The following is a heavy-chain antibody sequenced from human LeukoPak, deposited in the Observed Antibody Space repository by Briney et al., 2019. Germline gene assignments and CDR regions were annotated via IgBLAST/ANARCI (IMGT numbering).Heavy chain of an antibody. Sequence: ASVKVSCKASGYTFTDYYIHWVRQAPGQGPEWMGWINPNGGGTSFAQKFQGRVTMTRDTSISTAHMELSGLKSDDTAVYYCARDHGRSNSWPDSWGQGTLVTVSS. D-gene: IGHD6-13*01. CDR3: ARDHGRSNSWPDS. V-gene: IGHV1-2*02. CDR1: GYTFTDYY. CDR2: INPNGGGT. J-gene: IGHJ4*02.